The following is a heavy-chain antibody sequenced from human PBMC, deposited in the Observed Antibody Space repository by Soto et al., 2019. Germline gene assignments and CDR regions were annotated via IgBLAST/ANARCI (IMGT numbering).Heavy chain of an antibody. D-gene: IGHD6-13*01. CDR3: ARAGYSSSWFSDYYYYGMDV. V-gene: IGHV1-18*04. Sequence: QDQLVQSGTEVKKPGASVKVSCKASGYTFTSYGITWVRQAPGQGLEWMGWISTDNGHTNYAQKFQGRVTLTTDTSTKAAYMELRSLRSDDTAVYYCARAGYSSSWFSDYYYYGMDVWGQGTTVTVSS. CDR2: ISTDNGHT. CDR1: GYTFTSYG. J-gene: IGHJ6*02.